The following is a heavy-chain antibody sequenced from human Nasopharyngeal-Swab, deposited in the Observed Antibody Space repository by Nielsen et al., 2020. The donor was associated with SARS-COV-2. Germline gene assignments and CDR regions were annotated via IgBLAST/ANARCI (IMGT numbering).Heavy chain of an antibody. CDR2: IWYDGSNK. J-gene: IGHJ6*02. V-gene: IGHV3-33*01. CDR3: ARVAPLSTMVRGVHYGMDV. CDR1: GFTFSSYG. D-gene: IGHD3-10*01. Sequence: GGSLRLSCAASGFTFSSYGMHWVRQAPGKGLEWVAVIWYDGSNKYYADSVKGRFTISRDNSKNTLYLQMNSLRAEDTAVYYCARVAPLSTMVRGVHYGMDVWGQGTTVTV.